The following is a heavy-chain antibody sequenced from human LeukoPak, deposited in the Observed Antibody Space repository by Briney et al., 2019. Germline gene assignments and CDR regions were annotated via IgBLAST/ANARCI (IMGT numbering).Heavy chain of an antibody. CDR1: GFTFSSYS. D-gene: IGHD1-7*01. CDR2: ISSSSSYI. J-gene: IGHJ4*02. Sequence: GGSLRLSCAASGFTFSSYSMNWVRQAPGKGLEWVSSISSSSSYIYYADSVKGRFTISRDNARNSLYLQMNSLRAEDTAVYYCARVITGTTDYWGQGTLVTVSS. V-gene: IGHV3-21*01. CDR3: ARVITGTTDY.